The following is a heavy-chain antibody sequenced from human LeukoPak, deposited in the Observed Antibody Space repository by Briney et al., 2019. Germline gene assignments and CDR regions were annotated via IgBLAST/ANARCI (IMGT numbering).Heavy chain of an antibody. CDR2: ISSNGGST. CDR3: ATESVLHGSGST. Sequence: GGSLRLSCAASGFTFSSYAMHWVRQAPGKGLEYVSAISSNGGSTYYANSVKGRFTISRDNAKNSLYLEMNSLRVEDTAVYYCATESVLHGSGSTWGQGTLITVSS. CDR1: GFTFSSYA. J-gene: IGHJ4*02. D-gene: IGHD3-10*01. V-gene: IGHV3-64*01.